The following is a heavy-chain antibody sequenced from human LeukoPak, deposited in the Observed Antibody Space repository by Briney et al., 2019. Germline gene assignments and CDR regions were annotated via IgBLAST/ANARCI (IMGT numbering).Heavy chain of an antibody. J-gene: IGHJ6*03. V-gene: IGHV1-69*05. CDR1: GGTFSSYA. D-gene: IGHD2-2*02. Sequence: GASVKVSCKASGGTFSSYAISWVRQAPGQGLEWMGGIIPIFGTANYAQKFQGRVTITTDESTSTAYMELSSLRSEDTAVYHCARDRGYCSSTSCYTRDSYYYMDVWGKGTTVTVSS. CDR3: ARDRGYCSSTSCYTRDSYYYMDV. CDR2: IIPIFGTA.